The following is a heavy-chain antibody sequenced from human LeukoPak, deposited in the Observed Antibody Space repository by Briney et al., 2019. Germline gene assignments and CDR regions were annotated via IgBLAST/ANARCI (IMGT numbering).Heavy chain of an antibody. J-gene: IGHJ4*02. CDR1: GGTFSSYA. V-gene: IGHV1-69*13. Sequence: ASVKVSCKASGGTFSSYAISWVRQAPGQGLEWMGGIIPIFGTANYAQKFQGRVTITADESTSTAYMELSSLRSEDTAVYYCASRAVGVDGEWTFDYWGQGTLVTVSS. CDR2: IIPIFGTA. D-gene: IGHD2-21*01. CDR3: ASRAVGVDGEWTFDY.